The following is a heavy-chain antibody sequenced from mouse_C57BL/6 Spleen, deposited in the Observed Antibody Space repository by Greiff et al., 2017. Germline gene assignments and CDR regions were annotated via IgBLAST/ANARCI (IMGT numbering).Heavy chain of an antibody. CDR1: GYTFTSYG. CDR2: IYPRSGNT. Sequence: QVQLQQSGAELARPGASVKLSCKASGYTFTSYGISWVKQRTGQGLEWIGEIYPRSGNTYYNEKFKGKATLTADKSSSTAYMELRSLTSEDSAVYFCARSGDYYGSSRYYFDYWGQGTTLTVSS. D-gene: IGHD1-1*01. CDR3: ARSGDYYGSSRYYFDY. V-gene: IGHV1-81*01. J-gene: IGHJ2*01.